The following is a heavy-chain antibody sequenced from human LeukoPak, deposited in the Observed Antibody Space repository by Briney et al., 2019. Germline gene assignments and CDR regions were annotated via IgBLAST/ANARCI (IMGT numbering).Heavy chain of an antibody. CDR1: GYTFTNYD. D-gene: IGHD3-22*01. CDR3: ARREGGYYDSSAYYLFDY. J-gene: IGHJ4*02. Sequence: ASVKVSCKASGYTFTNYDISWVRQAPGQGLEWMGWISAYNDNTNYAQKLQGRVSMTTDTSTSTTYMELRSLRSDDTAVYYCARREGGYYDSSAYYLFDYWGQGTLVTVSS. V-gene: IGHV1-18*01. CDR2: ISAYNDNT.